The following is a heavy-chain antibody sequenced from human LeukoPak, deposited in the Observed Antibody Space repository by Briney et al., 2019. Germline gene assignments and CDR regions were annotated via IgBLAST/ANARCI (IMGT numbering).Heavy chain of an antibody. Sequence: SETLSLTCPVSGGSISSGGYYWSWIRQPPGKGLEWIGYIYHSGSTYYNASLKSRVTISVYRSKNQFSLKLSSVTAADTAVYYCARGQVADLATPINGFDPWGQGTLVTVSS. CDR3: ARGQVADLATPINGFDP. CDR1: GGSISSGGYY. CDR2: IYHSGST. V-gene: IGHV4-30-2*01. J-gene: IGHJ5*02. D-gene: IGHD6-19*01.